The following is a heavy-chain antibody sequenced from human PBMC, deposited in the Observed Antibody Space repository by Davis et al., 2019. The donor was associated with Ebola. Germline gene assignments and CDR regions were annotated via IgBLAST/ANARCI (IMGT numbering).Heavy chain of an antibody. J-gene: IGHJ4*02. CDR1: GFTFSDYW. D-gene: IGHD6-13*01. Sequence: GESLKIPCAASGFTFSDYWMTWVRQAPGKGLEWVANIKQDGSETYYVDSLKGRFTISRDNAKNSLYLHMNSLRVEDTAVYYSTKTIVATAGDFWGQGTLVTVS. V-gene: IGHV3-7*01. CDR2: IKQDGSET. CDR3: TKTIVATAGDF.